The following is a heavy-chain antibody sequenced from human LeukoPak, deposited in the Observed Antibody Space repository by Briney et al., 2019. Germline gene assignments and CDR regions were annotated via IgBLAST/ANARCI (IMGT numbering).Heavy chain of an antibody. Sequence: SETLSLTCTVSGYSISSGYYWGWIRQPPGKGLEWIGSIYHSGSTYYNPSLKSRVTISVDTSKNQFSLKLSSVTAADTAVYYCAKSGGYGLIVYWGQGTRVTVSS. CDR2: IYHSGST. CDR3: AKSGGYGLIVY. D-gene: IGHD1-26*01. V-gene: IGHV4-38-2*02. J-gene: IGHJ4*02. CDR1: GYSISSGYY.